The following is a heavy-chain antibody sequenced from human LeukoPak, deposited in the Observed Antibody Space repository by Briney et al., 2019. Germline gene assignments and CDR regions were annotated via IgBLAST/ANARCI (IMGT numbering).Heavy chain of an antibody. J-gene: IGHJ4*02. CDR2: ISGSGGTT. D-gene: IGHD5-12*01. CDR3: VKDGVDIVATEMGFDY. Sequence: PGGSLRLSCAASGFTFSSYAMSWVRQAPGRGLEWVSAISGSGGTTYYADSVKGRFTISRDNSKNTLYLQMSGLRAEDTAVYYCVKDGVDIVATEMGFDYWGQGTLVTVSS. CDR1: GFTFSSYA. V-gene: IGHV3-23*01.